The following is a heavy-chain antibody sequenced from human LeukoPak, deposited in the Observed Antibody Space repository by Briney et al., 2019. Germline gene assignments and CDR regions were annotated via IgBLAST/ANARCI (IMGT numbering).Heavy chain of an antibody. D-gene: IGHD3-16*02. Sequence: GGSLRLSCAASGFTFSSYAMSWVRQAPGKGLEWVAVISYDGSNKYYADSVKGRFTISRDNSKNTLYLQMNSLRAENTAVYYCAKVSMITFGGVIAQDYWGQGTLVTVSS. CDR1: GFTFSSYA. CDR2: ISYDGSNK. CDR3: AKVSMITFGGVIAQDY. V-gene: IGHV3-30*18. J-gene: IGHJ4*02.